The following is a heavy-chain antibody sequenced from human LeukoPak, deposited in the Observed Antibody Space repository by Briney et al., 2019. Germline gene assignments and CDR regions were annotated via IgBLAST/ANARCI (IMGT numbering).Heavy chain of an antibody. CDR2: IRSSGSTI. Sequence: SGGSLRLSCAASGFTFSDYYMSWIRQAPVKGLEWVSYIRSSGSTIYYADSVKGRFTISRDNAKNSVYLQMNSLRAEYTAVYYCARGGGSGSYYSIDYWGQGTLVTVSS. V-gene: IGHV3-11*01. CDR1: GFTFSDYY. CDR3: ARGGGSGSYYSIDY. D-gene: IGHD3-10*01. J-gene: IGHJ4*02.